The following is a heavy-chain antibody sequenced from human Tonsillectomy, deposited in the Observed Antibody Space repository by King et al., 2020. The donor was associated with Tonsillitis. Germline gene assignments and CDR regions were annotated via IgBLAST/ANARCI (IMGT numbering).Heavy chain of an antibody. V-gene: IGHV4-61*02. J-gene: IGHJ3*02. Sequence: QLQESGPGLVKPSQILSLTCSVSGGSIGSGSYYWSWIRQPAGKGLEWIGRMSTSGNTNYNPSLKSRITMSLDTSQNHFTLKLSSVTATDTAVYYCARDRAWGTGDAFEIWGQGTMVTVSS. CDR3: ARDRAWGTGDAFEI. D-gene: IGHD7-27*01. CDR1: GGSIGSGSYY. CDR2: MSTSGNT.